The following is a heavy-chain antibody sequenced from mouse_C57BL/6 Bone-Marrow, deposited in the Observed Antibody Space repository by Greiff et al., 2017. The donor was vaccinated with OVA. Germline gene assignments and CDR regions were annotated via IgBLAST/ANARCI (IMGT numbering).Heavy chain of an antibody. J-gene: IGHJ3*01. Sequence: QVQLQQPGAELVKPGASVKLSCKASGYTFTSYWMHWVKQRPGQGLEWIGMIHPNSGSTNYNEKFKSKATLTVDKSSSTAYMQLSSLTSEYSAVYYCAREGYYQTWFAYWGQGTLVTVSA. CDR3: AREGYYQTWFAY. V-gene: IGHV1-64*01. CDR2: IHPNSGST. D-gene: IGHD2-3*01. CDR1: GYTFTSYW.